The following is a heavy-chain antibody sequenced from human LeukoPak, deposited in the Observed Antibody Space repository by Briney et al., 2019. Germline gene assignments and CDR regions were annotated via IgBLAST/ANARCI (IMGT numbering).Heavy chain of an antibody. CDR3: AKDLLVVVTPTAYFDY. V-gene: IGHV3-23*01. J-gene: IGHJ4*02. CDR2: ISGSGGST. CDR1: GFTFSSYA. D-gene: IGHD3-22*01. Sequence: PGGSLRLSCAASGFTFSSYAMSWFRQAPGKGLEWVSAISGSGGSTYYADSVKGRFTISRDNSKNTLYLQMNSLRAEDTAVYYCAKDLLVVVTPTAYFDYWGQGTLVTVSS.